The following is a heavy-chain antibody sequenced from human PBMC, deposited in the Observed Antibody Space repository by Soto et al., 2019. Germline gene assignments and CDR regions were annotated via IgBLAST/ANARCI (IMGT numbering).Heavy chain of an antibody. V-gene: IGHV3-43*01. CDR3: AKDSRGSLDY. Sequence: GGSLRLSCAASGFTFNNYYMVWVRQAPGKGLEWVSLITSDGTTTHYGDSVKGRFTISRDNSKNSLYLQMNSLVTEDSALYYCAKDSRGSLDYWGQGT. J-gene: IGHJ4*02. CDR2: ITSDGTTT. CDR1: GFTFNNYY.